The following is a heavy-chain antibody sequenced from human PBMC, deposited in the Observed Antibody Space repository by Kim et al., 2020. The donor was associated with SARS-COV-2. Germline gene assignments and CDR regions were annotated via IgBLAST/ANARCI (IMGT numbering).Heavy chain of an antibody. V-gene: IGHV3-23*01. Sequence: GGSLRLSCAASGFTFSNYAMSWVRQAPGKGLEWVSAISGSGGSTYYADSVKGRFTISRDNAKNTLYLHMNSLRAEDTAVYYCAKRSGSYSIDYWGQGTLGTVSS. D-gene: IGHD1-26*01. J-gene: IGHJ4*02. CDR1: GFTFSNYA. CDR2: ISGSGGST. CDR3: AKRSGSYSIDY.